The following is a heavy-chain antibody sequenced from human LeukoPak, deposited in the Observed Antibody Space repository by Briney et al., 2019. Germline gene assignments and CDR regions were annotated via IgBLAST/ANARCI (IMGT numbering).Heavy chain of an antibody. V-gene: IGHV1-18*01. CDR1: GYTFTSYG. Sequence: GASVKVSCKASGYTFTSYGISWVRQAPGQGLEWMGWISAYNGNTNYAQKLQGRVTMTTDTSTSTAYMELRSLRSGDTAVYYCAREGIAVADNYYMDVWGKGTTVTVSS. D-gene: IGHD6-19*01. CDR3: AREGIAVADNYYMDV. J-gene: IGHJ6*03. CDR2: ISAYNGNT.